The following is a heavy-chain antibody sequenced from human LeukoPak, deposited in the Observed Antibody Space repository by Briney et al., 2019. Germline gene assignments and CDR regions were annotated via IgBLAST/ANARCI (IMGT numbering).Heavy chain of an antibody. CDR3: ARERGDNYESSGYRDY. CDR2: IYHSGSP. V-gene: IGHV4-38-2*02. CDR1: GYSIRSGYY. J-gene: IGHJ4*02. Sequence: KISETLSLTCTVSGYSIRSGYYWGWIRQPPGKGLEWIGSIYHSGSPYYNPSLESRVTISVDTSKNEFSLRLSFVTAADTAVYYCARERGDNYESSGYRDYWGQGTLVTVSS. D-gene: IGHD3-22*01.